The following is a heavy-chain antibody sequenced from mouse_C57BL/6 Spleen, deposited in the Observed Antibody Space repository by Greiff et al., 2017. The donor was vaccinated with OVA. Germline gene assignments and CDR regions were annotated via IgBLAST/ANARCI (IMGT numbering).Heavy chain of an antibody. V-gene: IGHV2-2*01. CDR2: IWSGGST. CDR1: GFSLTSYG. Sequence: VQLQQSGPGLVQPSQSLSITCTVSGFSLTSYGVHWVRQSPGKGLEWLGVIWSGGSTDYNAAFISRLSLSKDNSKSQVFFKMNSLQADDTAIYDCARNWLIYYDSSWFAYWGQGTLVTVSA. CDR3: ARNWLIYYDSSWFAY. D-gene: IGHD2-4*01. J-gene: IGHJ3*01.